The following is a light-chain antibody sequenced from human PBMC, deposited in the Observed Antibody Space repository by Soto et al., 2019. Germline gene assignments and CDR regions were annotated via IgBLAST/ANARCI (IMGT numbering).Light chain of an antibody. CDR1: QNIRNY. J-gene: IGKJ4*01. CDR3: QQYDSSPRT. CDR2: DAS. V-gene: IGKV3-20*01. Sequence: EIVLTQSPGTLSLSPGERATLSCRASQNIRNYLAWYQHKPGQAPRLLIYDASSRATGIPDSFSGSGSGTDFTLTISSLEAEEFAVYYCQQYDSSPRTFGGGTTVEIK.